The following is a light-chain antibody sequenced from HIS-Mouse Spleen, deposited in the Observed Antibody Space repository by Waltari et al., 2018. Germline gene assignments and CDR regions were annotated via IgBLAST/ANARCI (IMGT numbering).Light chain of an antibody. CDR3: YSTDSSGNHRV. Sequence: SYELTQPPSVSVSPGQTARITCSGDALPKKYAYWYQQKSGQAPELVIHEDSKRPSGIPERFSGSSSWTMATLTISGAQVEDEADYYCYSTDSSGNHRVFGGGTKLTVL. J-gene: IGLJ2*01. CDR1: ALPKKY. CDR2: EDS. V-gene: IGLV3-10*01.